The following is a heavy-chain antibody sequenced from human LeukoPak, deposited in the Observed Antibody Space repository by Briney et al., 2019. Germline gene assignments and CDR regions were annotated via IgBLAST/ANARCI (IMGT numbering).Heavy chain of an antibody. CDR3: AKDPFYYGTGGPT. CDR2: IGHTVGST. D-gene: IGHD3-10*01. CDR1: GFTFSSYS. Sequence: GGSLRLSCAASGFTFSSYSMNWVRQAPGKGLEWVSSIGHTVGSTYYTESVKGRFIISRDSSKNTVFLRMNSLRAEDTAVYYCAKDPFYYGTGGPTWGQGTQVTVSS. J-gene: IGHJ4*02. V-gene: IGHV3-23*01.